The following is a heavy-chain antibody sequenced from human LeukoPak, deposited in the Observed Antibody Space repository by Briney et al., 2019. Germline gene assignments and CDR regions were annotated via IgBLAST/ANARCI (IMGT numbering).Heavy chain of an antibody. CDR1: GGPISSYY. V-gene: IGHV4-59*01. D-gene: IGHD2-15*01. Sequence: SETLSLTCTVSGGPISSYYWSWIRQPPGKGLEWIGYIYYGGSTNYNPSLKSRVTISVDTSKNQFSLKLSSVTAADTAVYYCARDGLAGDFDYWGQGTLVTVSS. CDR3: ARDGLAGDFDY. CDR2: IYYGGST. J-gene: IGHJ4*02.